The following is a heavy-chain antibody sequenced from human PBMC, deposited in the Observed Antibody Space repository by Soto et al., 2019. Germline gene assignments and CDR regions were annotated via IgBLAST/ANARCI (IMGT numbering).Heavy chain of an antibody. V-gene: IGHV1-69*01. Sequence: QVQLVQSGAEVKKPGSSVKVSCKASGGTFSSYAISWVRQAHGQGLAWMGGIIPIFGTANYAQKFQGRVTITADESTSTAYMELSSLRSEDTAVYYCAGDYPSYYYYYGMDVWGQGTTVTVSS. CDR3: AGDYPSYYYYYGMDV. CDR2: IIPIFGTA. CDR1: GGTFSSYA. J-gene: IGHJ6*02.